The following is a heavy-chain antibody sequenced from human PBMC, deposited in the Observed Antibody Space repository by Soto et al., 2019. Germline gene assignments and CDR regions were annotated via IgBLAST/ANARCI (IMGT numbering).Heavy chain of an antibody. D-gene: IGHD2-15*01. V-gene: IGHV1-18*04. CDR2: ISGKNGNT. CDR1: GYTFISHG. J-gene: IGHJ6*02. Sequence: QVQLVQSGVEVKKPGASVKVSCKASGYTFISHGISWVRQAPGQGLEXMGWISGKNGNTNYAQKLQGRVTLTTDTSTSTAYMELRSLRSDDTAVYYCARVSSSIVVVPDYGMDVWGQGTTVTVSS. CDR3: ARVSSSIVVVPDYGMDV.